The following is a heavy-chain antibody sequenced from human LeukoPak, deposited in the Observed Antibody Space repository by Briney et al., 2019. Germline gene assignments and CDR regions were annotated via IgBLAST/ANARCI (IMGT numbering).Heavy chain of an antibody. Sequence: SETLSLTCTVSGGSISSYYWSWIRQPPGKGLEWIGYIYYSGSTSYNPSLKSRVTISVDTSKSQFSLKLSSVTAADTAVYYCARDRYYYYGMDVWGQGTTVTVSS. J-gene: IGHJ6*02. CDR2: IYYSGST. V-gene: IGHV4-59*01. CDR1: GGSISSYY. CDR3: ARDRYYYYGMDV.